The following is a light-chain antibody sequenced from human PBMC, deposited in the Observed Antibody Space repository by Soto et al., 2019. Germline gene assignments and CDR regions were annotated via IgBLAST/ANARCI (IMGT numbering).Light chain of an antibody. CDR2: DVN. J-gene: IGLJ2*01. CDR3: SSYTSSTTLV. Sequence: QSALTQPASVSGSPGQSITISRTGTASDVGGYNYVAWYQQHPGKVPKLMMYDVNNRPSGVSYRFSGSKSGNTASLTISGLQAEDEGDYYCSSYTSSTTLVFGGGTKLTVL. CDR1: ASDVGGYNY. V-gene: IGLV2-14*01.